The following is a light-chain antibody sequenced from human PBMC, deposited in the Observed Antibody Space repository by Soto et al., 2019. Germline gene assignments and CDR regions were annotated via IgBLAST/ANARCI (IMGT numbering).Light chain of an antibody. CDR1: QSISSS. CDR2: AAS. J-gene: IGKJ4*01. CDR3: QQSYSNPLT. Sequence: DSQMTRSPSSLSASVGDRVTITCRASQSISSSVNWYQQKPGKAPQLLIYAASSLQSGVPSRFSGGGSGTDFTLTISSLQPEDFATYYCQQSYSNPLTFGGGTKVDIK. V-gene: IGKV1-39*01.